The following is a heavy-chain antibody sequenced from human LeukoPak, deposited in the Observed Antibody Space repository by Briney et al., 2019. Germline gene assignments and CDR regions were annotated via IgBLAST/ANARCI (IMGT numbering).Heavy chain of an antibody. V-gene: IGHV4-39*01. J-gene: IGHJ5*02. Sequence: SETLSLTCAVSGGPLSSSSYYWAWIRPPPGKGLEWIGSIYHDGSTYSNPSLEGRVTISVDTSKNQFSLKRTSVTAADTAMYHCARRAHVGEPAAWGQGTLVTVSS. CDR1: GGPLSSSSYY. D-gene: IGHD2-15*01. CDR2: IYHDGST. CDR3: ARRAHVGEPAA.